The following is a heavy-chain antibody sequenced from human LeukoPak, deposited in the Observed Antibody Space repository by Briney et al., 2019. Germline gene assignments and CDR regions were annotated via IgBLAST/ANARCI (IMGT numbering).Heavy chain of an antibody. CDR1: GFTFSSYA. J-gene: IGHJ3*02. CDR2: ISGGGGAT. D-gene: IGHD1-1*01. Sequence: GGSLRLSCAASGFTFSSYAMSWVRQAPGKGLEWVSAISGGGGATFYADSVKGRFTISRDNSKDTLYLQMNGLRAEDTAVYYCAKDRRGNAPRGAFDIWGQGTMVTVSS. CDR3: AKDRRGNAPRGAFDI. V-gene: IGHV3-23*01.